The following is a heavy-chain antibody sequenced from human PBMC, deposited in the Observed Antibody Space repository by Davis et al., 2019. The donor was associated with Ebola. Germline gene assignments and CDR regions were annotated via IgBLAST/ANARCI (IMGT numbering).Heavy chain of an antibody. D-gene: IGHD3-10*01. CDR1: GFTFSGSA. J-gene: IGHJ6*02. CDR3: TRPAPYGSFYGMEV. Sequence: PGGSLRLPCAASGFTFSGSAMHWVRQASGKGLEWVGRIRSKANSYATAYAASVKGRFTISRDDSKNTAYLQMNSLKTEDTAVYYWTRPAPYGSFYGMEVWSQGTTVT. V-gene: IGHV3-73*01. CDR2: IRSKANSYAT.